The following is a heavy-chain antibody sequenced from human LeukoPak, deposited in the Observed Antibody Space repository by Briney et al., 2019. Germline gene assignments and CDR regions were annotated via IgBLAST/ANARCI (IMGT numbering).Heavy chain of an antibody. Sequence: SVKVSCKASGGTFSSYAISWVRQAPGQGLEWMGGIIPIFGTANYAQKFQGRVTITTDESTSTAYMELSSLRSEDTAVYYCARSGGYGSDYYYYMDVWGKGTTVTVSS. CDR1: GGTFSSYA. CDR2: IIPIFGTA. D-gene: IGHD6-25*01. V-gene: IGHV1-69*05. CDR3: ARSGGYGSDYYYYMDV. J-gene: IGHJ6*03.